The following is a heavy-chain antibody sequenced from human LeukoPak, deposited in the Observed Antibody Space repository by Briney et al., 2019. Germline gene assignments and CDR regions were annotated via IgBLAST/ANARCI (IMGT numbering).Heavy chain of an antibody. D-gene: IGHD6-19*01. V-gene: IGHV3-30-3*01. CDR1: GFTFSSYA. Sequence: GGSLRLSCAASGFTFSSYAMHWVRQAPGKGLEWVAVISYDGSNKYYADSVKGRFTISRDNSKNTLYLQMNSLRAEDTAVYYCARAAGYSSGWGPFDYWGQGTLVTVSS. CDR3: ARAAGYSSGWGPFDY. CDR2: ISYDGSNK. J-gene: IGHJ4*02.